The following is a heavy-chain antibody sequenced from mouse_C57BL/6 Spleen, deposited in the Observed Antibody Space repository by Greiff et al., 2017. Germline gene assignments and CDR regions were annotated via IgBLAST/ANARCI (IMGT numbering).Heavy chain of an antibody. V-gene: IGHV5-17*01. Sequence: VQLKESGGGLVKPGGSLKLSCAASGFTFSDYGMHWVRQAHEKGLEWVAYISSGSSTIYYADTVKGRFTISRDKAKNTRFLQMTSLGSENTTMYYCAVDYYGSSLGCDYWGQGTTLTVSS. CDR1: GFTFSDYG. CDR3: AVDYYGSSLGCDY. J-gene: IGHJ2*01. D-gene: IGHD1-1*01. CDR2: ISSGSSTI.